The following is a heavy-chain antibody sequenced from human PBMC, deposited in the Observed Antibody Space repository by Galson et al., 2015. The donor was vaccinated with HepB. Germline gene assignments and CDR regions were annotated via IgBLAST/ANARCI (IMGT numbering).Heavy chain of an antibody. J-gene: IGHJ4*02. V-gene: IGHV3-15*01. CDR2: IKKKSEGGTT. CDR3: TAFLEMTTVQY. CDR1: GFTFRNAW. D-gene: IGHD4-11*01. Sequence: SLRLSCAASGFTFRNAWMSWVRQAPGKGLEWVGRIKKKSEGGTTDYAAPVKGRFTISRDESKNTLYLEMNSLKTEDTALYYCTAFLEMTTVQYWGQGTLVTVSS.